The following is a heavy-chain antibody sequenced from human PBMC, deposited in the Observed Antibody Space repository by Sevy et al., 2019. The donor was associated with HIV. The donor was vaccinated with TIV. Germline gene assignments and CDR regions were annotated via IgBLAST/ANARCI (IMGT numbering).Heavy chain of an antibody. V-gene: IGHV1-2*02. CDR2: INPNSGGT. CDR3: ARGPLVHLWYFSHGMDV. J-gene: IGHJ6*02. CDR1: GYTLSAYH. D-gene: IGHD3-10*01. Sequence: ASVKVSCKASGYTLSAYHMHWVRQAPGQGLEWMGWINPNSGGTHYAQKFQGRVTMTRATSVSTAYMELSRLRFDDTATYDCARGPLVHLWYFSHGMDVWGQGTTVTVSS.